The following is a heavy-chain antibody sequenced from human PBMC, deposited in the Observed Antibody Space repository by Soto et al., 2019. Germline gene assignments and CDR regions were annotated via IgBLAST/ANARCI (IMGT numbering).Heavy chain of an antibody. J-gene: IGHJ6*02. CDR1: GYTFTSYY. Sequence: GASVKVSCKASGYTFTSYYMHWVRQAPGQGLEWMGIINPSGGSTSYAQKFQGRVTMTRDTSTSTVYMELSSLRSEDTAVYYCARPLSKGEVGAYYYGMDVWGQGTTVTVAS. D-gene: IGHD1-26*01. V-gene: IGHV1-46*01. CDR3: ARPLSKGEVGAYYYGMDV. CDR2: INPSGGST.